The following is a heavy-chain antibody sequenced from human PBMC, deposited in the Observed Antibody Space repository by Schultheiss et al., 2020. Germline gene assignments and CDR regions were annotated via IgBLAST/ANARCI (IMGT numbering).Heavy chain of an antibody. V-gene: IGHV3-30-3*01. CDR1: GFTFRSYV. Sequence: GGSLRLSCAGSGFTFRSYVMHWARQAPGKGLEWVAVISYDGSNNYYADSVKGRFTISRDNSKNTLYLQMNSLRVEDTAVYYCARVGANYDFWSGPDDWGQGTLVTVSS. D-gene: IGHD3-3*01. CDR3: ARVGANYDFWSGPDD. CDR2: ISYDGSNN. J-gene: IGHJ4*02.